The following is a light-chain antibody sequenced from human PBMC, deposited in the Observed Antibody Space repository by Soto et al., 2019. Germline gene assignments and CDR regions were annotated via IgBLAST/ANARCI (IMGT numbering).Light chain of an antibody. CDR3: QQYYNLPPYT. Sequence: DIQMTQSPSSLSASVGDRVTITCQASRDISNYLNWYQQKPGKAPKLLIYDASNLETGVPSRFSGSGSGTDFKFTISSLQTEDIAQYYCQQYYNLPPYTFGKGTKLEIK. V-gene: IGKV1-33*01. CDR2: DAS. CDR1: RDISNY. J-gene: IGKJ2*01.